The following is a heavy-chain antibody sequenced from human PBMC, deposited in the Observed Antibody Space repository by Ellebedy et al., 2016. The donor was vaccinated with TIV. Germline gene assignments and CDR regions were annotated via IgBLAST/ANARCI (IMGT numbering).Heavy chain of an antibody. V-gene: IGHV3-7*01. CDR2: IKQDGSEM. CDR3: ARGAFGNWDYYFDS. Sequence: GESPKISCAASGFNFRNNWMTWVRQAPGKGPEWVANIKQDGSEMYYVDSVKGRFTISRDNAKNSLFLQMNSLRAEDTAVYYCARGAFGNWDYYFDSWGQGTLVIVSS. D-gene: IGHD3-10*01. J-gene: IGHJ4*02. CDR1: GFNFRNNW.